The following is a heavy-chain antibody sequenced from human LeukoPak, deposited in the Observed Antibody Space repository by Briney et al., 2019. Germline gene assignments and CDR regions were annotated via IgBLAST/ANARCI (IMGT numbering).Heavy chain of an antibody. CDR3: VKTGWELAPGDY. Sequence: GESLKISCQTSGYSFSNYWIAWVRQMPGKGLEWMGIIFPIDSDTRYNPSFQGQVTISADKSISTAYLQWSSLKASDTAMYYCVKTGWELAPGDYWGQGTLVTVSS. J-gene: IGHJ4*02. D-gene: IGHD1-26*01. CDR2: IFPIDSDT. V-gene: IGHV5-51*01. CDR1: GYSFSNYW.